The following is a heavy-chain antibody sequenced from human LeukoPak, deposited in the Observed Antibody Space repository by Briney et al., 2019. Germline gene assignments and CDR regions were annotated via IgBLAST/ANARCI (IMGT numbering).Heavy chain of an antibody. J-gene: IGHJ4*02. CDR3: ARHVFGNSNLADY. CDR1: GGSISTYY. Sequence: SETLSLTCTVSGGSISTYYWSWIRQPPGKGLEWIGYIYYSGSTNYNPSLKSRVAISVDTSNNQFSLRLSSVTAADTAVYYCARHVFGNSNLADYWGQGTLVTVSS. CDR2: IYYSGST. V-gene: IGHV4-59*08. D-gene: IGHD4-11*01.